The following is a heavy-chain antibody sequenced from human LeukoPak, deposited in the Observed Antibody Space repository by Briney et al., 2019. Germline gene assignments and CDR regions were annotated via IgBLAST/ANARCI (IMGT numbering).Heavy chain of an antibody. CDR3: ARKLPSTVYYYMDV. V-gene: IGHV1-18*01. CDR2: ISAYNGNT. CDR1: GGTFSSYA. J-gene: IGHJ6*03. Sequence: GASVKVSCKASGGTFSSYAISWVRQAPGQGLEWMGWISAYNGNTNYAQKLQGRVTMTTDTSTSTAYMELRSLRSDDTAVYYCARKLPSTVYYYMDVWGKGTTVTVSS. D-gene: IGHD4-11*01.